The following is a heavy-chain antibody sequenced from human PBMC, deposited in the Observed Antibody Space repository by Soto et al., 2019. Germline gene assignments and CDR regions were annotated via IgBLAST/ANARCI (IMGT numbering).Heavy chain of an antibody. CDR3: ARDVGVVVAANDFDY. CDR1: GFTFSSYG. CDR2: IWYDGSNK. J-gene: IGHJ4*02. V-gene: IGHV3-33*01. Sequence: GGSLRLSCAASGFTFSSYGMHWVRQAPGKGLEWVAVIWYDGSNKYYADSVKGRFTISRDNSKNTLYLQMNSLRAEDTAVYYCARDVGVVVAANDFDYWGQGTLVTVSS. D-gene: IGHD2-15*01.